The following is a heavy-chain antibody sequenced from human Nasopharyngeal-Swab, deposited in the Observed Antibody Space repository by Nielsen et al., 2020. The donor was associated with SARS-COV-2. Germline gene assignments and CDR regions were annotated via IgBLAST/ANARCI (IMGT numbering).Heavy chain of an antibody. CDR3: ARGLSGVVPAPILGLGPYYYFYYMDV. CDR1: GGSFSANY. CDR2: INHSGST. V-gene: IGHV4-34*01. J-gene: IGHJ6*03. Sequence: SETLSLTCAVSGGSFSANYWGWIRQTQGKGLEWIGEINHSGSTNYNPSLKSRVTISVDTSKSQFSLKLTSVTAADTSVYYCARGLSGVVPAPILGLGPYYYFYYMDVWGKGTTVTVSS. D-gene: IGHD2-2*01.